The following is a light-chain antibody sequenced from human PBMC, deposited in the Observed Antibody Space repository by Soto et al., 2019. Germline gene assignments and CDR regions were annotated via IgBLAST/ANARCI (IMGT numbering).Light chain of an antibody. CDR3: QQYGSLSGT. CDR1: QNVDSNY. J-gene: IGKJ1*01. V-gene: IGKV3-20*01. Sequence: EIVLTQSPGTLSLSPGERATFSCRASQNVDSNYLAWYQQKPGQAPRIIIYGASGRATGIPDRFSGSGSGTDFTLTISRLEPEDFAVYYCQQYGSLSGTFGQGTKVDIK. CDR2: GAS.